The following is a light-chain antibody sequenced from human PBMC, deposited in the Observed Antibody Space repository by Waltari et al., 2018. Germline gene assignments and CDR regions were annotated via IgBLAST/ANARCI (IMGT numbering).Light chain of an antibody. CDR3: CSYAGGSTLWM. CDR1: SSDVGSYKF. V-gene: IGLV2-23*01. CDR2: EGT. J-gene: IGLJ3*02. Sequence: QSALPQPASVSGSPGQSITISCTGTSSDVGSYKFVSWYQKRPGKAPKLMIYEGTKRPSGVSSRFSGSKSGNAASLTISGLQAEDEADYYCCSYAGGSTLWMFGGGTTVTVL.